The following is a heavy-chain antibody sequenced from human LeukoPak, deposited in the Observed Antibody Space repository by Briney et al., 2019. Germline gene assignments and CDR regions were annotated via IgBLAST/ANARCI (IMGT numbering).Heavy chain of an antibody. CDR3: ASYYDSSGYQHYFDY. Sequence: GGSLRLSCAASGFTVSSNYMSWVRQAPGKGLEWVSVIYSGGSTYYADSVKGRFTISRDNSKNTLYLQMNSLRAEDTAVYYCASYYDSSGYQHYFDYWGQGTLVTVSS. D-gene: IGHD3-22*01. CDR1: GFTVSSNY. J-gene: IGHJ4*02. V-gene: IGHV3-53*01. CDR2: IYSGGST.